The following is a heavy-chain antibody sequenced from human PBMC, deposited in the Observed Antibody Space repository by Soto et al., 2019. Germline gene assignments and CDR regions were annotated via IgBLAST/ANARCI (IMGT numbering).Heavy chain of an antibody. D-gene: IGHD5-18*01. J-gene: IGHJ5*02. CDR2: ISAYNGNT. Sequence: ASVKVSCKASGYTFTKFHLHWVRLAPGQGLEWMGWISAYNGNTNYAQKLQGRVTMTTDTSTSTAYMELRSLRSDDTAVYYCARVGGMGYSYGFSSFDPWGQGTLVTVS. V-gene: IGHV1-18*04. CDR1: GYTFTKFH. CDR3: ARVGGMGYSYGFSSFDP.